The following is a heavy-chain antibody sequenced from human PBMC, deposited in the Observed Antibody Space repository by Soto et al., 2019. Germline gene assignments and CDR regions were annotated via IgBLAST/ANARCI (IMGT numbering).Heavy chain of an antibody. J-gene: IGHJ4*02. Sequence: GGSLRLSCAASGFTFSDYYMSWIRQAPGKGLEWVSYICSSGSTIYYADSVKGRFTISRDNAKNSLYLQMNSLRAEDTAVYYCARVGGIVVVVAATHETDYWGQGTLVTVSS. CDR2: ICSSGSTI. CDR3: ARVGGIVVVVAATHETDY. D-gene: IGHD2-15*01. CDR1: GFTFSDYY. V-gene: IGHV3-11*01.